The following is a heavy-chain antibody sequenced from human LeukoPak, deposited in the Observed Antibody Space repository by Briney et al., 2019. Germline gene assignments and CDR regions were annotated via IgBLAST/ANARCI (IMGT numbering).Heavy chain of an antibody. CDR2: INHSGST. J-gene: IGHJ4*02. Sequence: SETLSLTCAVYGGSFSGYYWSWIRQPPGKGLEWIGEINHSGSTNYNPSLKSRVTISVDTSKNQFSLKLSSVTAADTAVYYCGRGGGYSYGLNWGQGTLVTVSS. CDR1: GGSFSGYY. V-gene: IGHV4-34*01. CDR3: GRGGGYSYGLN. D-gene: IGHD5-18*01.